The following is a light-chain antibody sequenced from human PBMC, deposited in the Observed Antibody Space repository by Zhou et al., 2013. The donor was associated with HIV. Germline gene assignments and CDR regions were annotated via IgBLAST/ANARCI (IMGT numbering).Light chain of an antibody. CDR1: FNIRXS. Sequence: DIQMTQSPSSLSASVGDRVTITCRASFNIRXSLNWYQHSPGKTPKLLMYHVSRLQSGVAPRFNGSGSGTDFTLTIASLQPEDFAAYYCQQTYSVHVTFGGGTKVDMK. CDR3: QQTYSVHVT. J-gene: IGKJ4*01. V-gene: IGKV1-39*01. CDR2: HVS.